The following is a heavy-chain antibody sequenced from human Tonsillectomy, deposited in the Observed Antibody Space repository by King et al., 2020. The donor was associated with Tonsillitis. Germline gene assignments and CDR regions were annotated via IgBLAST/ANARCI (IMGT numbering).Heavy chain of an antibody. D-gene: IGHD3-9*01. CDR3: ASRHDWDDY. CDR2: IYNSGSL. CDR1: GGSVSSGSYY. V-gene: IGHV4-61*01. Sequence: QLQESGPGLVKPSETLSLTCNVSGGSVSSGSYYWTWIRQPPGKGLEWIGYIYNSGSLMYNPSLKSRVTISLDTSKNQFSLNLTSVTAADTAVYFCASRHDWDDYWGQGTLVTVSS. J-gene: IGHJ4*02.